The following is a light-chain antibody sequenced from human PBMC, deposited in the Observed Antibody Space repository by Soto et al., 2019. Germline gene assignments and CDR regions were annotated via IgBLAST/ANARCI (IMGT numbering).Light chain of an antibody. CDR1: QSISSW. CDR2: QTS. J-gene: IGKJ4*01. Sequence: DIQMTQSPSTLSASVGDRVTITCRASQSISSWLAWYQQKPGKAPKLLIYQTSNLESGVPSRFSGSGSGRECSLTISSLHPDDFATYYCQQYKSFSLTVGGGTSVDVK. V-gene: IGKV1-5*03. CDR3: QQYKSFSLT.